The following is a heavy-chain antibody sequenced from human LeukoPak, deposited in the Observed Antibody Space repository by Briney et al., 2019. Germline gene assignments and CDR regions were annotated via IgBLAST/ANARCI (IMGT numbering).Heavy chain of an antibody. CDR3: AREERSDSSGYYWYFDL. Sequence: PSETLSVACAVYGGSFSGYYWSWIRQPPGKGLEWIGEINHSGSTNYNPSLKSRVTISVDTSKNQFSLKLSSVTAADTAVYYCAREERSDSSGYYWYFDLWGRGTLVTVSS. J-gene: IGHJ2*01. CDR1: GGSFSGYY. D-gene: IGHD3-22*01. CDR2: INHSGST. V-gene: IGHV4-34*01.